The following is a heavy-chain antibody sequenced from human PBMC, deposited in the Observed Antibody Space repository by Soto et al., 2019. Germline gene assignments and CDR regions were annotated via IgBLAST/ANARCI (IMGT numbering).Heavy chain of an antibody. CDR2: INPSGGST. Sequence: GSSVKVSCKASGYTFTSYYMHWVRQAPGQGLXWMGIINPSGGSTSYAQKFQGRVTMTRDTSTSTVYMELSSLRSEDTAVYYCARDLVRTHYYDSSGYYYGYWGQGTLVTVSS. CDR1: GYTFTSYY. J-gene: IGHJ4*02. V-gene: IGHV1-46*01. CDR3: ARDLVRTHYYDSSGYYYGY. D-gene: IGHD3-22*01.